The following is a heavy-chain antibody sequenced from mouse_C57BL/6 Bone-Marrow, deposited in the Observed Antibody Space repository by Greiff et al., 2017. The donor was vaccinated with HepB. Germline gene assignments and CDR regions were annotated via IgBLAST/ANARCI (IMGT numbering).Heavy chain of an antibody. Sequence: VQLQQSGPGLVKPSQTVFLTCTVTGISITTGNYRWSWIRQFPGNKLEWIGYIYYSGTITYNPSLTSRTTITRDTPKNQFFLEMNSLTAEDTATYYCAREGDYFFFDYWGQGTTLTVSS. CDR3: AREGDYFFFDY. V-gene: IGHV3-5*01. CDR1: GISITTGNYR. CDR2: IYYSGTI. D-gene: IGHD1-1*01. J-gene: IGHJ2*01.